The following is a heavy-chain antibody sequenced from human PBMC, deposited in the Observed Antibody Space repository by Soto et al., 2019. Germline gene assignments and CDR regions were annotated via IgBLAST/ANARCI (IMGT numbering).Heavy chain of an antibody. CDR1: GYTFTGYY. CDR2: INPNSGAT. V-gene: IGHV1-2*02. CDR3: ARDFVSTIGDFDY. Sequence: QVQLVQSGAEVKKPGASVKVSCKASGYTFTGYYMHWVRQAPGQGLEWVGWINPNSGATNYAQKFQDRVTRTRGTSISTAYIELSRLTSDDTAVYYCARDFVSTIGDFDYWGQGTLVTVSS. J-gene: IGHJ4*02. D-gene: IGHD5-12*01.